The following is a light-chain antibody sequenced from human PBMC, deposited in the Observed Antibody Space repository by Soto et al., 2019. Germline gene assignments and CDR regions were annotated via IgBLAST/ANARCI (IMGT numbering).Light chain of an antibody. CDR3: HQYNTWPLT. CDR2: GAS. CDR1: QSVSSSY. V-gene: IGKV3-15*01. J-gene: IGKJ4*01. Sequence: EIVLTQSPGTLSLSPVERATLSCMASQSVSSSYLAWYQQKPGQAPRLLIYGASLRATGIPARFSGSGYGTDFTLTINSLQSEDFAIYYCHQYNTWPLTFGGGTKVDIK.